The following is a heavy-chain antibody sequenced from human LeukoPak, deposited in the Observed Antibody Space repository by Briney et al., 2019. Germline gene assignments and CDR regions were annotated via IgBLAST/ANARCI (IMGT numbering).Heavy chain of an antibody. CDR1: VRCFSRYS. CDR2: IYYTGST. V-gene: IGHV4-59*01. Sequence: SETLSLTCTVSVRCFSRYSWIWIAQSPGKGLEWIGNIYYTGSTNYSPSFKGRVTISVDTSKNQFSLRLTSVAAADTAVFYCARGASGWYWLDYWGRGTLVTVSS. CDR3: ARGASGWYWLDY. J-gene: IGHJ4*02. D-gene: IGHD6-19*01.